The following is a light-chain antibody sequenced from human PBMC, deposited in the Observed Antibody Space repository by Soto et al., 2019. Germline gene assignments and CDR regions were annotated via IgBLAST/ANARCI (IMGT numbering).Light chain of an antibody. J-gene: IGLJ2*01. CDR3: CSYAGSLV. CDR1: SSDVGTYNL. V-gene: IGLV2-23*01. CDR2: EGS. Sequence: QSALTQPASVSGSPGQSITISCTGTSSDVGTYNLVSWYQLHPGKAPKLMIYEGSKRPSGVSNRFSGSKSGNTASLTISGLQAEDEADYYCCSYAGSLVFGGGTKLTVL.